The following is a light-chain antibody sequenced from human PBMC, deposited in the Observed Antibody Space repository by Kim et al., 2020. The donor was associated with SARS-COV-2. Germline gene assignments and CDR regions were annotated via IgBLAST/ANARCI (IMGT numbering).Light chain of an antibody. V-gene: IGKV1-NL1*01. CDR2: ATS. CDR1: QGISNS. Sequence: ASVGDRLPLTCRASQGISNSLAWYQQRLGKAPKLLLSATSKLERGVPSRFSGSGSGTTYTLTISNLQPADLATYYCQQYYSHPLTFGGGTKVDIK. CDR3: QQYYSHPLT. J-gene: IGKJ4*01.